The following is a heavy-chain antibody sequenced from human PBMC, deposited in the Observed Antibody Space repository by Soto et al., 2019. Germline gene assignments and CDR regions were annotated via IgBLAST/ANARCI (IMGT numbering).Heavy chain of an antibody. D-gene: IGHD3-10*01. Sequence: ASVKVFCKASGYTFTSYYMHWVRQAPGQGLEWMGIINPSGGSTSYAQKFQGRVTMTRDTSTSTVYMELSSLRSEDTAVYYCARDPVLLWFGDPHGGGMDVWGQGTTVTVSS. J-gene: IGHJ6*02. CDR2: INPSGGST. CDR3: ARDPVLLWFGDPHGGGMDV. CDR1: GYTFTSYY. V-gene: IGHV1-46*01.